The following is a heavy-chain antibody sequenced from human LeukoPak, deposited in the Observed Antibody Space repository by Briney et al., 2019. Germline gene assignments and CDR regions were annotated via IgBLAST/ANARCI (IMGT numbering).Heavy chain of an antibody. CDR2: ISGSGGST. Sequence: GGSLRLSCAAPGFTFSSYAMSWVRQAPGKGLEWVSAISGSGGSTYYADSVKGRFTISRDNSKNTLYLQMNSLRAEDTAVYYCAGGPDRITMIVVVITTLNYGMDVWGQGTTVTVSS. CDR3: AGGPDRITMIVVVITTLNYGMDV. J-gene: IGHJ6*02. D-gene: IGHD3-22*01. V-gene: IGHV3-23*01. CDR1: GFTFSSYA.